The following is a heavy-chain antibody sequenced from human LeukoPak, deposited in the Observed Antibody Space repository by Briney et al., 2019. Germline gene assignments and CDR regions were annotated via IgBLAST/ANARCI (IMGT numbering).Heavy chain of an antibody. J-gene: IGHJ4*02. CDR3: ARVGVLDTAMPIYYFDY. Sequence: SSETLSLTCAVYGGSFSGYYWSWIRQPPGKGLEWIGEINHSGSTNYNPSLKSRVTISVDTSKNQFSLKLSSVTAADTAVYYCARVGVLDTAMPIYYFDYWGQGTLVTVSS. CDR2: INHSGST. V-gene: IGHV4-34*01. D-gene: IGHD5-18*01. CDR1: GGSFSGYY.